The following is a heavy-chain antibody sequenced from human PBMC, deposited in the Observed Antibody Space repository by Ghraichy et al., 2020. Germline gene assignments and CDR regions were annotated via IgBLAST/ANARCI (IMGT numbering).Heavy chain of an antibody. V-gene: IGHV4-59*01. J-gene: IGHJ5*02. Sequence: SETLSLTCTVSGGSISSYYWSWIRQPPGKGLEWIGYIYYSGSTNYNPSLKSRVTISVDTSKNQFSLKLSSVTAADTAVYYCARDQGGSSDYYDSSGYYSTATHWFDPWGQGTLVTVSS. CDR3: ARDQGGSSDYYDSSGYYSTATHWFDP. CDR2: IYYSGST. D-gene: IGHD3-22*01. CDR1: GGSISSYY.